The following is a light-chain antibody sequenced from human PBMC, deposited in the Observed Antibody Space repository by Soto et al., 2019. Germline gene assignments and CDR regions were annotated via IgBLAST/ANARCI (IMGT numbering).Light chain of an antibody. V-gene: IGKV1-33*01. J-gene: IGKJ2*01. CDR1: HDIRKY. CDR2: SAS. Sequence: DIQMTQSPSSLSASIGDRVTITCQASHDIRKYLNWYQQKPGKAPKLLIYSASNLESGVPSRFSGSGFGTDFIFNISSLQPEDLATYYCQQYDNLPRTFGPGTKLESK. CDR3: QQYDNLPRT.